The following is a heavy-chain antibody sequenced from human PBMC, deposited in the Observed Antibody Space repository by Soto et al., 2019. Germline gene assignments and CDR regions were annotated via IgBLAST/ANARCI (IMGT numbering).Heavy chain of an antibody. CDR2: ISSSGSTI. Sequence: QVQLVESGGGLVKPGGSLRLSCAASGFTFSDYYMSWIRQAPGKGLEWVSYISSSGSTIYYADSVKGRFTISRDNAKNSLYLQMNSLRAEDTAVYYCARVSYYDFWCAHIGAGWFDPWGQGTLVTVSS. D-gene: IGHD3-3*01. CDR1: GFTFSDYY. CDR3: ARVSYYDFWCAHIGAGWFDP. J-gene: IGHJ5*02. V-gene: IGHV3-11*01.